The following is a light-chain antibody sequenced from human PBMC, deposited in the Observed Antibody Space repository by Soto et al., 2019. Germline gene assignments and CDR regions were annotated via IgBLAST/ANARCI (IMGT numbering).Light chain of an antibody. CDR3: QQYGSSPPRYT. V-gene: IGKV3-20*01. Sequence: EIALTQSPRTLSLSAGERGTLSCRASQSVSSSYLAWYQQKPGQAPRLLIYGASSRATGIPDRFSGSGSGTDFTLTISRLEPEDFAVYYCQQYGSSPPRYTFGQGTRLEIK. CDR1: QSVSSSY. J-gene: IGKJ5*01. CDR2: GAS.